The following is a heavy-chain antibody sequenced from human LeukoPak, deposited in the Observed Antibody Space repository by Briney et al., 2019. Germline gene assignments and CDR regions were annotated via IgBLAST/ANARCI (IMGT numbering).Heavy chain of an antibody. CDR1: GGSFSGYY. D-gene: IGHD6-13*01. CDR3: ARGSQYSSSWYEVVGYYFDY. CDR2: IDHSGST. Sequence: PSETLSLTCAVYGGSFSGYYWSWIRQPPGKGLEWIGEIDHSGSTNYHPSLKSRVTISVDTSKNQFSLKLSSVTAADTAVYYCARGSQYSSSWYEVVGYYFDYWGQGTLVTVSS. V-gene: IGHV4-34*01. J-gene: IGHJ4*02.